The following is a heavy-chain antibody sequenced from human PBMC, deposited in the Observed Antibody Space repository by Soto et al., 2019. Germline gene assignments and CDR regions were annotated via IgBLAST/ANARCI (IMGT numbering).Heavy chain of an antibody. Sequence: QVQLVQSGAEVKKPGSSVKVSCKASGGSFNSNAFSWVRQAPGQGLEWLGGIIPIFTSANYEQKFQGKVTTPADESSSTIYMELSTLTPEDTAVYYCATTTGATYSLHGMDVWVPGTTVTVSS. CDR1: GGSFNSNA. CDR2: IIPIFTSA. CDR3: ATTTGATYSLHGMDV. V-gene: IGHV1-69*01. J-gene: IGHJ6*02. D-gene: IGHD5-12*01.